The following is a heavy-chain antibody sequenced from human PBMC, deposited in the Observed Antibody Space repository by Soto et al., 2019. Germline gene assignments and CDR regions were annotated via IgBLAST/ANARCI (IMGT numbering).Heavy chain of an antibody. CDR1: GFTFSSYA. V-gene: IGHV3-23*01. Sequence: GGSLRLSCAASGFTFSSYAMSWVRQAPGKGLEWVSAISGSGGSTYYADSVKGRFTISRDNSKNTPSLQMNSLRAEDTAVYYCARAFYYDFWTFDYWGQGTLVTVSS. D-gene: IGHD3-3*01. CDR2: ISGSGGST. J-gene: IGHJ4*02. CDR3: ARAFYYDFWTFDY.